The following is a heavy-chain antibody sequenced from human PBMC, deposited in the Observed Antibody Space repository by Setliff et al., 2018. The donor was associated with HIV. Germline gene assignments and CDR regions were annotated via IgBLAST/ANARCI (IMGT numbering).Heavy chain of an antibody. CDR1: GYTFTGYY. D-gene: IGHD3-10*01. V-gene: IGHV1-2*02. Sequence: ASVKVSCKASGYTFTGYYMHWVRQAPGQGLEWMGWINPNNGGANYAQKFQGRVTMTRETSISTAYMELSRLRSDDTAMYFCARVRRGKAIITTGGMDVCGQGTTVTISS. CDR2: INPNNGGA. J-gene: IGHJ6*02. CDR3: ARVRRGKAIITTGGMDV.